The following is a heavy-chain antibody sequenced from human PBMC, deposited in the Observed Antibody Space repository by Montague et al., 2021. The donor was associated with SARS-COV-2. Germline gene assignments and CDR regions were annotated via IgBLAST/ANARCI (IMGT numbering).Heavy chain of an antibody. D-gene: IGHD5-18*01. Sequence: TLSLTCTVSSGSISSGGSISSGGYYWSWIRQHPGKGLEWIGYIYCSGSTSYNPSLKSRVTISVDTSKNQFSLKLSSVTAADTAVYYCARDLGHRYVAGWFDPWGQGTLVTVSS. V-gene: IGHV4-31*03. CDR3: ARDLGHRYVAGWFDP. CDR2: IYCSGST. CDR1: SGSISSGGSISSGGYY. J-gene: IGHJ5*02.